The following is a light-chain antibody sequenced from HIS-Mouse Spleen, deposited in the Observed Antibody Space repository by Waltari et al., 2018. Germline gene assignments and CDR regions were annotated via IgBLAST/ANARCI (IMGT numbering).Light chain of an antibody. Sequence: SYELTQPPSVSVSPGQPARITCGGNNIGSKSVHLYQQKSGQAPVLVIYEDSKRPSGIPERFSGSSSGTMATLTISGAQVEDEADYYCYSTDSSGNHRVFGGGTKLTVL. J-gene: IGLJ2*01. V-gene: IGLV3-10*01. CDR3: YSTDSSGNHRV. CDR2: EDS. CDR1: NIGSKS.